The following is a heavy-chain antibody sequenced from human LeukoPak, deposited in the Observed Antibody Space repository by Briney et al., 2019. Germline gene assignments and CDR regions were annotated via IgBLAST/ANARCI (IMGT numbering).Heavy chain of an antibody. V-gene: IGHV3-74*01. CDR2: INGDGGST. J-gene: IGHJ4*02. D-gene: IGHD6-13*01. CDR1: GFTFSSNW. CDR3: AKSFGYSRSWFDN. Sequence: PGGSLRLSCAASGFTFSSNWMHWVRQAPGKGLVWVSRINGDGGSTSYADSLKGRFTISRDNAKNTLYLQMNSLRAEDTAVYYCAKSFGYSRSWFDNWGQGTLVTVSS.